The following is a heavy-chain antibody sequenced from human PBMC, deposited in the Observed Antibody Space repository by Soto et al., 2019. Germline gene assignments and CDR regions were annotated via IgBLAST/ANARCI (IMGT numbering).Heavy chain of an antibody. CDR2: INYRESS. V-gene: IGHV4-34*01. CDR1: GGSFSGYY. Sequence: SETLSLTGAVSGGSFSGYYWGWVRQPPRKARDVVGEINYRESSYYNPSGKRRGTISVEPCKSQVSLKVTSVTAADTAMYYWGSRTYFCALKVWRKGSTVTVSS. CDR3: GSRTYFCALKV. J-gene: IGHJ6*04.